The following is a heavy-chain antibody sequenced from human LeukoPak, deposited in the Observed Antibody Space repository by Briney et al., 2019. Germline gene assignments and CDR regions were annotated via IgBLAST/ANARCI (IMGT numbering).Heavy chain of an antibody. CDR2: ISSSSSYT. Sequence: PGGSLRLSCAASGFTFSDYYMSWIRQAPGKGLEWVSYISSSSSYTNYADSVKGRFTISRDNAKNSLYLQMNSLRAEDTAAYYCAGVGVDTAMVLNWFDPWGQGTLVTVSS. D-gene: IGHD5-18*01. V-gene: IGHV3-11*05. CDR3: AGVGVDTAMVLNWFDP. CDR1: GFTFSDYY. J-gene: IGHJ5*02.